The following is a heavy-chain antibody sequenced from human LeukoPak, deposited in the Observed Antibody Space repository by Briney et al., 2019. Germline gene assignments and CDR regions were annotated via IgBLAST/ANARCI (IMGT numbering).Heavy chain of an antibody. CDR1: EFTFNSCP. CDR2: ISYDRSDE. Sequence: GGSLRLSCAASEFTFNSCPIHWVRQAPGKGLGCVAIISYDRSDEYYADSVKGRFTISRDNAKNSLYLQMNSLRAEDTAVYYCARGILPIVVVPAATFEPWGQGTLVTVSS. V-gene: IGHV3-30*04. J-gene: IGHJ5*02. CDR3: ARGILPIVVVPAATFEP. D-gene: IGHD2-2*01.